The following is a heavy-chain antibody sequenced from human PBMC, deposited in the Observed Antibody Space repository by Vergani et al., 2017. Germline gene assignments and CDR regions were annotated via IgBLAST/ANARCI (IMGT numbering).Heavy chain of an antibody. CDR1: GGSISSYY. V-gene: IGHV4-59*01. Sequence: QVQLQESGPGLVKPSETLSLTCTVSGGSISSYYWSWIRQPPGKGLEWIGYIYYSGSTNYNPSLKSRVTISVDTTKNQFSLKLISVTAADTAVYYCARDHSGSGSTHDALDIWGQGTMVTVSS. D-gene: IGHD3-3*01. CDR3: ARDHSGSGSTHDALDI. CDR2: IYYSGST. J-gene: IGHJ3*02.